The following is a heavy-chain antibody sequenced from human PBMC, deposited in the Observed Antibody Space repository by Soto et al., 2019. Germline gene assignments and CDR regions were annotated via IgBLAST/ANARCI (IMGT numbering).Heavy chain of an antibody. CDR3: AKEVLMEVYYYYYMDV. V-gene: IGHV3-23*01. D-gene: IGHD1-1*01. CDR1: GFTFSSYA. Sequence: PGVSLRLSFAASGFTFSSYAMSWVRQAPGKGLEWVSTFSGSGGSTYYAGSVKGRFTISRDNSKNTLYLQMSSLRAEDTAVYYCAKEVLMEVYYYYYMDVWGKGTTVTVSS. CDR2: FSGSGGST. J-gene: IGHJ6*03.